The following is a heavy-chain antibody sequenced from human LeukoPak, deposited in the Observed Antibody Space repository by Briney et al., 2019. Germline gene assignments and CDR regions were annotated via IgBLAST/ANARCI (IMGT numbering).Heavy chain of an antibody. CDR2: ISASGST. CDR1: GDSVTSYY. D-gene: IGHD1-20*01. CDR3: ARAITHPVGPYFDY. J-gene: IGHJ4*02. Sequence: PSETLSLTCTVSGDSVTSYYWTWIRQPAGRGLDYIGRISASGSTNYNPSLKSRVAMSVDTSKNQFSLKLSSVTAADTAFYYCARAITHPVGPYFDYWGQGTLVTVSS. V-gene: IGHV4-4*07.